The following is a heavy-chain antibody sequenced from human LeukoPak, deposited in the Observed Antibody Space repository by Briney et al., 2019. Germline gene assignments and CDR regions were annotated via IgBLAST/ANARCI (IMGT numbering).Heavy chain of an antibody. CDR1: GFTFSSYE. Sequence: GGSLRLSCAASGFTFSSYEMNWVRQAPGKGLEWVSYISSSGSTIYYADSVKGRFTISRDNAKNSLYLQMNSLRAEDTAVYYCARVNSFTMIVVVITAYFDYWGQGTLVTVSS. J-gene: IGHJ4*02. V-gene: IGHV3-48*03. CDR3: ARVNSFTMIVVVITAYFDY. CDR2: ISSSGSTI. D-gene: IGHD3-22*01.